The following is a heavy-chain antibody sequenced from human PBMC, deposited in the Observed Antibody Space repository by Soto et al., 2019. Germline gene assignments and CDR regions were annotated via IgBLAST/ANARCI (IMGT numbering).Heavy chain of an antibody. CDR3: ATYNRYYDILTGPGIGYFDY. CDR1: GYTLTELS. Sequence: GASVKVSCKVSGYTLTELSMHWVRQAPGKGLEWMGGFDPEDGETIYAQKFQGRVTMTEDTSTDTAYMELGSLRSEDTAVYYCATYNRYYDILTGPGIGYFDYWGQGTLVTVSS. V-gene: IGHV1-24*01. J-gene: IGHJ4*02. CDR2: FDPEDGET. D-gene: IGHD3-9*01.